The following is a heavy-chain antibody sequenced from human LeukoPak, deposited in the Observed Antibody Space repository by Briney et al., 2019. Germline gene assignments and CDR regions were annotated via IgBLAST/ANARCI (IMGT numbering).Heavy chain of an antibody. CDR3: VKDNGRWFDP. V-gene: IGHV4-59*01. CDR2: IYYSGST. D-gene: IGHD1-26*01. J-gene: IGHJ5*02. Sequence: SETLSLTFTVSGGSMRSNYWSLTRQPPGKGLEWIGKIYYSGSTNYNPSLKSRVTISIDPSKNQFSLKLSSVTAADTAIYYCVKDNGRWFDPWGQGTLVTVSS. CDR1: GGSMRSNY.